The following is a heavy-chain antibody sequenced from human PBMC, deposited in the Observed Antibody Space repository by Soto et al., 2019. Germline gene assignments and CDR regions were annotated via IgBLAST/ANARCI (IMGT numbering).Heavy chain of an antibody. Sequence: PSETLSLTCTVSGAAVSNGDYRWSWIRQPPGKGLEWIGEINHSGSTNYNPSLKSRVTISVDTSKNQFSLKLSSVTAADTAVYYCARGALIVGATIRRPFDYWGQGTLVTVSS. V-gene: IGHV4-34*01. CDR2: INHSGST. D-gene: IGHD1-26*01. CDR1: GAAVSNGDYR. J-gene: IGHJ4*02. CDR3: ARGALIVGATIRRPFDY.